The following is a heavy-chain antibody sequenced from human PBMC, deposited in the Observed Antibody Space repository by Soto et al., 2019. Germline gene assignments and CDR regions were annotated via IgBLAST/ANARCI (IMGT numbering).Heavy chain of an antibody. CDR1: GFTFSSYA. CDR2: ISYDGSNK. CDR3: ARDLIAVAGTSAPLFDY. Sequence: QVQLVESGGGVVQPGRSLRLSCAASGFTFSSYAMHWVRQAPGKGLEWVAVISYDGSNKYYADSVKGRFTISRDNSQNTLYLQMNSLRAEDTAVYYCARDLIAVAGTSAPLFDYWGQGTLVTVSS. J-gene: IGHJ4*02. V-gene: IGHV3-30-3*01. D-gene: IGHD6-19*01.